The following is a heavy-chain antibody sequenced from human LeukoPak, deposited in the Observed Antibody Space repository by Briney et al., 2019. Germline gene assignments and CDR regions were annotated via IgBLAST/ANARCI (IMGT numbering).Heavy chain of an antibody. Sequence: PGGSLRLSCAASGFTFSSYSMNWVRQAPGKGLEWVSSISSSSSYIYYADSVKGRFTISRDNAKNSLYLQMNSLRAEDTAVYYCARDYSYWLVHYYFDYWGQGTLVTVSS. D-gene: IGHD3-9*01. CDR3: ARDYSYWLVHYYFDY. V-gene: IGHV3-21*01. CDR2: ISSSSSYI. J-gene: IGHJ4*02. CDR1: GFTFSSYS.